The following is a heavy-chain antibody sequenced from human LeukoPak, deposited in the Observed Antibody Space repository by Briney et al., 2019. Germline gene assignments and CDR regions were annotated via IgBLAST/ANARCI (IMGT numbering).Heavy chain of an antibody. CDR1: GYTFTSYA. CDR2: INTNTGNP. CDR3: ARDSRRRGYSSSCGY. Sequence: SVKVSCKASGYTFTSYAMNWVRQAPGQGLEWMGWINTNTGNPTYAQGFTGRFVFSLDTSVSTAYLQISSLKAEDTAVYYCARDSRRRGYSSSCGYWGQGTLVTVSS. J-gene: IGHJ4*02. V-gene: IGHV7-4-1*02. D-gene: IGHD6-13*01.